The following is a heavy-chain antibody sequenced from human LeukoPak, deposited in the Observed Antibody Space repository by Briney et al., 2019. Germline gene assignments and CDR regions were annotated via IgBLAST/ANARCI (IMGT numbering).Heavy chain of an antibody. CDR2: IIPIFGTA. J-gene: IGHJ4*02. CDR3: ARDDALVATGSFDY. CDR1: GGTFSSYA. D-gene: IGHD5-12*01. Sequence: SVKVSCKASGGTFSSYAISWVRQAPGQGLEWMGGIIPIFGTANYAQKFQGRVTITADESTSTAYMELSSLRSEDTAVYYCARDDALVATGSFDYWGQGTLVTVSS. V-gene: IGHV1-69*13.